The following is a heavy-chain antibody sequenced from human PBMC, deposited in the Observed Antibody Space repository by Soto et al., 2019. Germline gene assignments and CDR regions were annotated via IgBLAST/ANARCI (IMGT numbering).Heavy chain of an antibody. CDR1: GFTFSAYG. CDR3: ARAGYCVRGNCYDYYRYGMDV. D-gene: IGHD3-10*01. Sequence: VQMVESGGGVVQPGRSLRLTCAASGFTFSAYGMHWVRQAPRKGLEWVAVVSYDGSREYYADYVKGRFTISRDNSKNTLHLQMNSLRPEDTAVYYCARAGYCVRGNCYDYYRYGMDVWGQGTTVTV. J-gene: IGHJ6*02. CDR2: VSYDGSRE. V-gene: IGHV3-30*03.